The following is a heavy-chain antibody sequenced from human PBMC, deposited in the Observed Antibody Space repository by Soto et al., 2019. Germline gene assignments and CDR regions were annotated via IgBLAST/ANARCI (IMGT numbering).Heavy chain of an antibody. V-gene: IGHV3-74*01. J-gene: IGHJ3*02. CDR2: INSDGSST. D-gene: IGHD6-19*01. CDR3: VRALYSSATDAFDM. Sequence: EVQLVESGGGLVQPGGSLRLSCAASTFTFSSFWMHWVSQAPGKGLLCVSRINSDGSSTSYADSVKGRFTISRDNAKNTLYLQMNSLRAEDAAVYYCVRALYSSATDAFDMWGQGTMFTVSS. CDR1: TFTFSSFW.